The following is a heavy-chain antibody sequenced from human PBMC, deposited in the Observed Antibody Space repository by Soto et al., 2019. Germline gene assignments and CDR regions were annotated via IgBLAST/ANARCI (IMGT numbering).Heavy chain of an antibody. D-gene: IGHD3-10*01. J-gene: IGHJ4*02. CDR2: IYNSGIT. Sequence: PSESLSLTCTVSGGSISSSDHYWGWIRQPPGKGLEWIGSIYNSGITYYNPSLKSRVTISVDTSKNQFSLKLNYVTAANTAVYFCARQAYFGSGTYYSDYWGQGTQVTVSS. CDR1: GGSISSSDHY. CDR3: ARQAYFGSGTYYSDY. V-gene: IGHV4-39*01.